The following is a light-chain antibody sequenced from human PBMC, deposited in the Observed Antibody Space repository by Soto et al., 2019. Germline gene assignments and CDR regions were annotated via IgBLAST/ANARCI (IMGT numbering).Light chain of an antibody. CDR1: QSIRNN. J-gene: IGKJ1*01. CDR2: GAS. CDR3: QQRSNWPRT. V-gene: IGKV3-15*01. Sequence: EIVMTQSPATLSVSPGERATLSCRASQSIRNNLAWYQQRPGQSPTLLIYGASTRAPGVPANFRGSGSGTEFTLTINGLQSEHFALYYCQQRSNWPRTFGQGTKVDIK.